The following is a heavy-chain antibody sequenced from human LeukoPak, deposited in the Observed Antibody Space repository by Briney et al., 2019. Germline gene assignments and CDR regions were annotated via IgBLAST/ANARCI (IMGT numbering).Heavy chain of an antibody. Sequence: GGSLRLSCAASGFTFSSYAMSWVRQAPGKGLEWVSAISGSGGSTYYADSVKGRFTISRDNSKNTLYLQMNSLRAEDTAVYYCAEEWSGIVVVPAPLFDYWGQGTLVTVSS. V-gene: IGHV3-23*01. D-gene: IGHD2-2*01. J-gene: IGHJ4*02. CDR2: ISGSGGST. CDR3: AEEWSGIVVVPAPLFDY. CDR1: GFTFSSYA.